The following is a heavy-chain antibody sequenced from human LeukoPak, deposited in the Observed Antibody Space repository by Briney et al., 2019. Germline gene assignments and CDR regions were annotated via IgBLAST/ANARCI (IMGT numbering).Heavy chain of an antibody. J-gene: IGHJ4*02. CDR2: IYYSGST. V-gene: IGHV4-59*01. CDR3: ARGADSSGYNSIFYFDY. CDR1: GGSISSYY. Sequence: PSETLSLTCTVSGGSISSYYWNWIRQPPGKGLEWIGYIYYSGSTNYNPSLKSRVTISVDTSKNQFSLKLSSVTAADTAVYYCARGADSSGYNSIFYFDYWGQGTLVTVSS. D-gene: IGHD3-22*01.